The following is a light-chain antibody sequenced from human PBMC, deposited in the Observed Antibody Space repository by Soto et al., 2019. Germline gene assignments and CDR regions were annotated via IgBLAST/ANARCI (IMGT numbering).Light chain of an antibody. CDR3: QQRSNWLSIT. CDR2: DAS. Sequence: EIVMTQSPATLSVSPGERATLSCRASQSVSSRLAWYQQKPGQAPRLLIYDASNRATGIPARFSGSGSGTDFTLTISSLEPEDFAVYYCQQRSNWLSITFGQGTRLEIK. J-gene: IGKJ5*01. CDR1: QSVSSR. V-gene: IGKV3-11*01.